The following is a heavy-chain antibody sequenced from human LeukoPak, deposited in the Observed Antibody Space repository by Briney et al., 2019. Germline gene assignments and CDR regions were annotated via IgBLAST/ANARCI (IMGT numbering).Heavy chain of an antibody. CDR2: IYHSGST. J-gene: IGHJ4*02. CDR3: ARVGYYYDSSGYYLFDY. V-gene: IGHV4-30-2*01. CDR1: GGSISSGGYY. Sequence: SQTLSLTCTVSGGSISSGGYYWSWIRQPPGKGLEWIGEIYHSGSTNYNPSLKSRVTISVDKSKNQFSLKLSSVTAADTAVYYCARVGYYYDSSGYYLFDYWGQGTLVTVSS. D-gene: IGHD3-22*01.